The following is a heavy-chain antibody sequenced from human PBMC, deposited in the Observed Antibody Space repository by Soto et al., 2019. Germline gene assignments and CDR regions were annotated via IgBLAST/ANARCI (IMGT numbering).Heavy chain of an antibody. D-gene: IGHD4-17*01. CDR3: ARVRATDYEIDY. J-gene: IGHJ4*02. CDR2: IKRDGSEK. Sequence: GGSLRLSCTASGFMFGSYWMTWVRHVPGKGLQWVTNIKRDGSEKYYVDFVKGRFTISRDNADNSVFLDMNNLRVDDTATYYCARVRATDYEIDYWGQGALVTVSS. CDR1: GFMFGSYW. V-gene: IGHV3-7*03.